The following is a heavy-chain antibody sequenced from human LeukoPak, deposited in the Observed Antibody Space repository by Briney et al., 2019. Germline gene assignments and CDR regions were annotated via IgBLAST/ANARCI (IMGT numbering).Heavy chain of an antibody. CDR2: ISYDGSNK. J-gene: IGHJ6*02. V-gene: IGHV3-30*03. Sequence: GGSLRLSCAAYGFTFSSYAMSWVRQAPGKGREWVAVISYDGSNKYYAGSVKGRFTITTNNSNNTLYLQMNSIRGEDTAVYYCCEELQERLGATSDYYYYYGMDVWGQGTTVTVSS. CDR3: CEELQERLGATSDYYYYYGMDV. CDR1: GFTFSSYA. D-gene: IGHD1-26*01.